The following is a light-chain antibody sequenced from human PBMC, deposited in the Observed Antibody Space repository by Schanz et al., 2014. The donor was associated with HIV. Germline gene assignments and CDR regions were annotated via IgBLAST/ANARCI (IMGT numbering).Light chain of an antibody. CDR2: DAS. Sequence: EIVLTQSPATLSLSPGERATLSCRASQSVSSYLAWYQQKSGQAPRLLIYDASNRASGIPARFSGSGSGTDFTLTISSLQSEDFAVYYCQQYNNWPPRWTFGQGTKVEIK. CDR1: QSVSSY. CDR3: QQYNNWPPRWT. J-gene: IGKJ1*01. V-gene: IGKV3-11*01.